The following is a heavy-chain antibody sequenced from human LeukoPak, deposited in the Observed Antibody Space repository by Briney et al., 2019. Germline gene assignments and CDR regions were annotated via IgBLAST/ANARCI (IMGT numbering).Heavy chain of an antibody. D-gene: IGHD1-26*01. CDR3: AKDQSGSYLYNWFDP. CDR2: ISGSGGGT. V-gene: IGHV3-23*01. Sequence: GGSPRLPCAASGFTFSSDAMSWVRQAPGKVLEWVSAISGSGGGTYYADSVKGRFTISRDNSKNTLYLQMNSLRAEDTAVYYCAKDQSGSYLYNWFDPWGQGTLVTVSS. J-gene: IGHJ5*02. CDR1: GFTFSSDA.